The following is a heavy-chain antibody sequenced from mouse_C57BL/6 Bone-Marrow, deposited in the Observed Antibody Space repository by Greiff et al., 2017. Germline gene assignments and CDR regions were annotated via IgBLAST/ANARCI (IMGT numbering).Heavy chain of an antibody. V-gene: IGHV1-4*01. Sequence: VQLQQSGAELARPGASVKMSCKASGYTFTSCTMHWVKQRPGQGLEWIGYINPSSGYTKSNQKFKDKATLTADKSSSTAYMQLSSLTSEDSAVYYCARFLYAMDYWGQGTSVTVSS. CDR1: GYTFTSCT. CDR3: ARFLYAMDY. J-gene: IGHJ4*01. CDR2: INPSSGYT.